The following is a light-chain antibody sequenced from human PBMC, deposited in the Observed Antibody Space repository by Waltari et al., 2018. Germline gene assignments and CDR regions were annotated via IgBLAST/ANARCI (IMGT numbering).Light chain of an antibody. V-gene: IGLV1-47*01. J-gene: IGLJ2*01. CDR3: AAWDDGLCGPI. Sequence: QSVLIQSPSASGTPGQRVTISSSGTSSNIRRTYGYWYQHVPGTTPKLLIYNARRPSGVPDRFSGSKSGTSASLAINGLRSEDEADYYCAAWDDGLCGPIFGGGTKLTVL. CDR1: SSNIRRTY.